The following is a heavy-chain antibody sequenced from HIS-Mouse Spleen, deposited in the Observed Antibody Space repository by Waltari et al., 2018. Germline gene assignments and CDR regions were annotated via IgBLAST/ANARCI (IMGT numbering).Heavy chain of an antibody. Sequence: GFTFSSYAMHWVRQAPGKGLEWVAVISYDGSNKYYADSVKGRFTISRDNSKNTLYLQMNSLRAEDTAVYYCARDVSPHSSGCYYYYYYGMDVWGQGTTVTVSS. D-gene: IGHD6-19*01. CDR3: ARDVSPHSSGCYYYYYYGMDV. J-gene: IGHJ6*02. V-gene: IGHV3-30-3*01. CDR2: ISYDGSNK. CDR1: GFTFSSYA.